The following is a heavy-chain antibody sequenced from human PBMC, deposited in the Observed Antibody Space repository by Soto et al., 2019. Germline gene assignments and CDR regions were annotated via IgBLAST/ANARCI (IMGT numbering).Heavy chain of an antibody. CDR1: GGTFSSYA. Sequence: QVQLVQSGAEVKKPGSSVKVSCKASGGTFSSYAISWVRQAPGQGLEWMGGIIPIFGTANYAQKFQGRVTITADESTSTAYMELSSLRSEDTAVYYCAGSGYDYKGAYYYYGMDVWGQGTTVTVSS. CDR3: AGSGYDYKGAYYYYGMDV. CDR2: IIPIFGTA. D-gene: IGHD5-12*01. J-gene: IGHJ6*02. V-gene: IGHV1-69*01.